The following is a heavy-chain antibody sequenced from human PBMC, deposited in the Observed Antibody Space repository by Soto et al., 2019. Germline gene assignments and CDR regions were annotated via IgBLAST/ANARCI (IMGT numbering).Heavy chain of an antibody. V-gene: IGHV3-48*01. D-gene: IGHD4-17*01. J-gene: IGHJ5*01. CDR3: AGEADYLNWFDS. Sequence: EVQLVESGGGLVQPGGSLRLSCAASGFTFSSYSMNWVRQAPGKGLEWVSYISSSSSTIYYADSVKGRFTISRDNAKNALYLQMNSLRAEDTAVYYCAGEADYLNWFDSWGQGTLVTVSS. CDR1: GFTFSSYS. CDR2: ISSSSSTI.